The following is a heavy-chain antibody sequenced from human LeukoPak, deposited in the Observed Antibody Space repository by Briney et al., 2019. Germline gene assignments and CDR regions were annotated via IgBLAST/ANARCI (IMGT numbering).Heavy chain of an antibody. Sequence: ASVKVSCKASGYTFTSYAMHWVRQAPGQRLEWMGWINAGNGNTKYSQEFQGRVTITRDTSASTAYMELNSLRAEDTAVYYCARRQLASTGYDAFDIWGQGTMVTVSS. D-gene: IGHD6-13*01. J-gene: IGHJ3*02. CDR1: GYTFTSYA. CDR2: INAGNGNT. CDR3: ARRQLASTGYDAFDI. V-gene: IGHV1-3*03.